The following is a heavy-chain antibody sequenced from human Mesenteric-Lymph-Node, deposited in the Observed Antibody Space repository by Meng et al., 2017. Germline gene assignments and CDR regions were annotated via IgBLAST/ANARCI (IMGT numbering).Heavy chain of an antibody. J-gene: IGHJ5*02. CDR3: VRDTRRGGGWFDP. Sequence: QVQLQESGPGLVEPSQTLSLTCAVSGDSITSGDYSWTWIRHPPGKGLEWIGYIYHGVNIYYTPSLRSRVTISVDKSRNQFSLKLTSVSAADTAVYYCVRDTRRGGGWFDPWGQGTLVTVSS. CDR2: IYHGVNI. CDR1: GDSITSGDYS. D-gene: IGHD3-10*01. V-gene: IGHV4-30-2*01.